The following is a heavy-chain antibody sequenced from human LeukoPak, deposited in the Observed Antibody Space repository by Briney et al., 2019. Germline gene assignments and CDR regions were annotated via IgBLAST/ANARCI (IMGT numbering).Heavy chain of an antibody. CDR3: ATMGTQYDSSGYKKRNYYYYYMDV. J-gene: IGHJ6*03. D-gene: IGHD3-22*01. V-gene: IGHV1-69*13. Sequence: ASVKVSCKASGGTFSSYAISWVRQAPGQGLEWMGGIIPIFGTANYAQKFQGRVTITADESTSTAYMELSSLRSEDTAVYYCATMGTQYDSSGYKKRNYYYYYMDVWGKGTPVTISS. CDR2: IIPIFGTA. CDR1: GGTFSSYA.